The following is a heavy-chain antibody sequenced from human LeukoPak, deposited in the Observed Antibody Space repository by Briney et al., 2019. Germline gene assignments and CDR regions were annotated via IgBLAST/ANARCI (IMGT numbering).Heavy chain of an antibody. CDR3: AGVYCSSTSCYGYFDY. J-gene: IGHJ4*02. CDR1: GGTFSSYA. CDR2: IIPILGIA. V-gene: IGHV1-69*04. Sequence: WASVKVSCKASGGTFSSYAISWVRQAPGQGLEWMGRIIPILGIANYAQKFQGRVTITADKSTSTAYMELSSLRSEDTAVYYCAGVYCSSTSCYGYFDYWGQGTLVTVSS. D-gene: IGHD2-2*01.